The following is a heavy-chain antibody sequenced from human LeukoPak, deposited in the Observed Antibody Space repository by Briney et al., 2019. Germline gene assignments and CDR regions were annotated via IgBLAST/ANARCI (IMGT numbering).Heavy chain of an antibody. D-gene: IGHD6-13*01. V-gene: IGHV1-2*02. CDR1: GYTFTGYY. J-gene: IGHJ5*02. CDR2: INPNSGGT. Sequence: ASVKVSCKASGYTFTGYYMHWVRQAPGQGLEWMGWINPNSGGTNYAQKFQGRVTMTRDTSISTAYMELSRLRSDDTALYYCVLAAAGLNWFDPWGQGTLVTVSS. CDR3: VLAAAGLNWFDP.